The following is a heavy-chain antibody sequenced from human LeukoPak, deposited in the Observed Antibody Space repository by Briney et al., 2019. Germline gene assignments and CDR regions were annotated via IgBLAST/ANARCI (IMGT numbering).Heavy chain of an antibody. CDR3: ARGGGYELKYYYYYMDV. V-gene: IGHV5-51*01. D-gene: IGHD5-12*01. J-gene: IGHJ6*03. CDR1: GYRFTSYW. CDR2: IYPGDSDT. Sequence: GASLQTSCKGSGYRFTSYWIGWVRPMPGKGLEWMGIIYPGDSDTRYSPSFQGQVTISADKSISTAYLQWSSLKASDTAMYYCARGGGYELKYYYYYMDVWGKGTTVTVSS.